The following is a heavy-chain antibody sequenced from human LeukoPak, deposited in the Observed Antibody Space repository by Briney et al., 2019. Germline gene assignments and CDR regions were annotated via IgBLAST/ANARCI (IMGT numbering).Heavy chain of an antibody. D-gene: IGHD3-22*01. J-gene: IGHJ6*02. Sequence: GGSLRLSCAASGFTFSSYGMHWVRQAPGKGLEWVAVISYDGSNKYYADSVKGRFTISRDNSTNTLYLQMNSLRAEDTAVYYCARPHYYDSSGYYPYYCYYGMDDWGQGTTVTVSS. CDR1: GFTFSSYG. CDR2: ISYDGSNK. V-gene: IGHV3-30*03. CDR3: ARPHYYDSSGYYPYYCYYGMDD.